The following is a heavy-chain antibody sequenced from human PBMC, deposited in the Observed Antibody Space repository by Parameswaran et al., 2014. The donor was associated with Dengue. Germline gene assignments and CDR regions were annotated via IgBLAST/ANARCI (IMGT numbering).Heavy chain of an antibody. D-gene: IGHD3-3*01. V-gene: IGHV4-39*01. J-gene: IGHJ6*02. CDR2: IFYTGTT. CDR3: ARHYDTPILGYYGMDV. Sequence: WIRQPPGKGLEWIGSIFYTGTTYYNPSLRGRVTLSVETSRNQFSLRLSSVTATDTALYYCARHYDTPILGYYGMDVWGQGTTVTVSS.